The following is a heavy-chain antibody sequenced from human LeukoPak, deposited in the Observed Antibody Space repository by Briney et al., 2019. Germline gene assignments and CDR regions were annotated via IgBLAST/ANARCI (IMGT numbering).Heavy chain of an antibody. Sequence: SETLSLTCTVSGGSISPHSWSWIRQPPGKGLEWIGYIFYIGHTNYNPSLKSRVTISLDTSKNQFSLKLSSVTAADTAVYYCARSSTRLHYYYYGMDVWGQGTTVTVSS. CDR3: ARSSTRLHYYYYGMDV. CDR2: IFYIGHT. D-gene: IGHD2-2*01. CDR1: GGSISPHS. V-gene: IGHV4-59*11. J-gene: IGHJ6*02.